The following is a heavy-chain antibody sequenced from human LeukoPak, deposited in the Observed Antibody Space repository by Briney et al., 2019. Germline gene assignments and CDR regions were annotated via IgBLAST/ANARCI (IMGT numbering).Heavy chain of an antibody. CDR1: GFTFSSYG. CDR3: ARDKMLLSRTIDY. D-gene: IGHD1-14*01. V-gene: IGHV3-33*01. CDR2: IWYDGSNK. Sequence: PGRSLRLSCAASGFTFSSYGMHWVRQAPGKGLEWVAVIWYDGSNKYYADSVKGRFTISRDNSKNTLYLQMNSLRAEDTAVYYCARDKMLLSRTIDYWGQGTLVTVSS. J-gene: IGHJ4*02.